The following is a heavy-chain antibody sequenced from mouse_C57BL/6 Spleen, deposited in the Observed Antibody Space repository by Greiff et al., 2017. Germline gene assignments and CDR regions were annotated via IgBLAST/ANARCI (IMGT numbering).Heavy chain of an antibody. J-gene: IGHJ2*01. D-gene: IGHD2-2*01. CDR2: IRLKSDNYAT. V-gene: IGHV6-3*01. CDR1: GFTFSNYW. CDR3: SMVTPYYFDY. Sequence: EVQVVESGGGLVQPGGSMKLSCVASGFTFSNYWMNWVRQSPEKGLEWVAQIRLKSDNYATHYAESVKGRFTISRDDSKSSVYLQMNNLRAEDTGIYYCSMVTPYYFDYWGQGTTLTVSS.